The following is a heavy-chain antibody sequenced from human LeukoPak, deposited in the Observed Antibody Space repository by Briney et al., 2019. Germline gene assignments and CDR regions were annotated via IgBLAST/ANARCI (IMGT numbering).Heavy chain of an antibody. CDR2: ISGSSNYI. V-gene: IGHV3-21*01. CDR1: GFTFSDYT. D-gene: IGHD3-9*01. CDR3: TRDLMDYDVSTGLHHYYMDV. Sequence: GGSLRLSCAASGFTFSDYTMNWVRLAPGKGLEWVSSISGSSNYIYYADTVKGRFTISRGNAKNTLYLQMNTLRVEDTAVYYCTRDLMDYDVSTGLHHYYMDVWGQGTTVTVSS. J-gene: IGHJ6*02.